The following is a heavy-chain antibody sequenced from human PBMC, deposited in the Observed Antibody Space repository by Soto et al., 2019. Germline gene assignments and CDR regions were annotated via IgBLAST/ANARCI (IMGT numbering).Heavy chain of an antibody. CDR1: GGSISSDDYY. J-gene: IGHJ4*02. CDR2: IYYSGRT. V-gene: IGHV4-39*01. CDR3: ARQRTTVVTQAYFDH. Sequence: SETLSLTCIVSGGSISSDDYYWGWIRQPPGKGLEWIGSIYYSGRTYYNPSFKSRVTISIDTSKNQFSLKLSSVTATDKAVYYCARQRTTVVTQAYFDHWGQGALVTVSS. D-gene: IGHD2-21*02.